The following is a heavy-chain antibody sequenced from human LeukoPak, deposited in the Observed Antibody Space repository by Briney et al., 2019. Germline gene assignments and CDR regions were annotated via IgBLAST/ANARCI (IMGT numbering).Heavy chain of an antibody. CDR2: ISSSSTI. CDR3: ARGGCSGSYYCYFDY. J-gene: IGHJ4*02. Sequence: GGSLRLSCAASGFTFSYSSMNWVRQAPGKGLEWVSYISSSSTIFYADSVKGRFTISRDDAENSLYLQMNSLRAEDTAVYYCARGGCSGSYYCYFDYWGQGTLVTVSS. D-gene: IGHD1-26*01. CDR1: GFTFSYSS. V-gene: IGHV3-48*04.